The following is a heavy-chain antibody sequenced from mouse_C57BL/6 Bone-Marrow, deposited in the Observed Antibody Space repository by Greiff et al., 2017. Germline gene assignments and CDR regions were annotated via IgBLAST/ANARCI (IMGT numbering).Heavy chain of an antibody. Sequence: EVKLQESGAELVRPGASVKLSCTASGFNIKDDYMHWVKQRPEQGLEWIGWIDPENGDTEYASKFQGKATITADTSSNTAYLQLSSLTSEDTAFYYCTTGYSNYDGYFDVWGTGTTVTVSS. V-gene: IGHV14-4*01. CDR2: IDPENGDT. CDR3: TTGYSNYDGYFDV. CDR1: GFNIKDDY. D-gene: IGHD2-5*01. J-gene: IGHJ1*03.